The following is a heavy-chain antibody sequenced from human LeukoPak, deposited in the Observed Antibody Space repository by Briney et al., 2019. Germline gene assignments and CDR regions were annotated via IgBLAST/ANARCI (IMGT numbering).Heavy chain of an antibody. V-gene: IGHV3-23*01. CDR3: AKGDGYSYGPFAGY. CDR1: GFTFSSYA. J-gene: IGHJ4*02. D-gene: IGHD5-18*01. Sequence: GGSLRLSCAASGFTFSSYAMSWVRQAPGKGLEWVSAISGSGGSTYYADSVKGRFTISRDNSKNTLYLKMHSLRAEDTAVYYCAKGDGYSYGPFAGYWGQGTLVTVSS. CDR2: ISGSGGST.